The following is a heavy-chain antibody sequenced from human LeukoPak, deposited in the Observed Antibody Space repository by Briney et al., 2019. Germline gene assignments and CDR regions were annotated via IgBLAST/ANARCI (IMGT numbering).Heavy chain of an antibody. V-gene: IGHV3-23*01. CDR1: GFTFSSYD. CDR2: ISGGGGGT. D-gene: IGHD3-22*01. Sequence: PGGSLRLSCAASGFTFSSYDMNWVRQAPGEGLEWVSGISGGGGGTYCADSVKGRFTISRDNSRNTLYLQMNSLRAEDTAVYYCAKEVIIRAGGMDVWGQGTTVTVSS. J-gene: IGHJ6*02. CDR3: AKEVIIRAGGMDV.